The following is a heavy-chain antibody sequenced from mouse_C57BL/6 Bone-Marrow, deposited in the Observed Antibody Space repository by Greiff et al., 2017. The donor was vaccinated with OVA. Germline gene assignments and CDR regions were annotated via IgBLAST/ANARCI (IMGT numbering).Heavy chain of an antibody. Sequence: QVQLQQPGAELVKPGASVKLSCKASGYTFTSYWMQWVKQRPGQGLEWIGEIAPSDSYTNYNQKFKGKATLTVDTSSSTAYMQLSSLTSEDSAVYYCARSPSPYYYGSSYEDYWGQGTTLTVSS. V-gene: IGHV1-50*01. D-gene: IGHD1-1*01. CDR3: ARSPSPYYYGSSYEDY. CDR1: GYTFTSYW. J-gene: IGHJ2*01. CDR2: IAPSDSYT.